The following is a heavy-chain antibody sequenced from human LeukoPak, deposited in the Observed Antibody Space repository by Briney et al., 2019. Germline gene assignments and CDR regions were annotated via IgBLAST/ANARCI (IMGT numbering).Heavy chain of an antibody. D-gene: IGHD1-14*01. Sequence: GGSLRLSCAASGFTFDDYAMHWVRQAPGKGLEWVSGISWNSGSIGYADSVKGRFTISRDNAKNSLYLQMNSLRAEDTAVYYCAREAQDFRTGNHRPGHYDYMDVWGKGTAVTVSS. CDR2: ISWNSGSI. CDR1: GFTFDDYA. CDR3: AREAQDFRTGNHRPGHYDYMDV. J-gene: IGHJ6*03. V-gene: IGHV3-9*01.